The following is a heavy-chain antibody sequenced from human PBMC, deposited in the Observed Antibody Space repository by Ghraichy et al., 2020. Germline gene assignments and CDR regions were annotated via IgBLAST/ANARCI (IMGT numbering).Heavy chain of an antibody. CDR3: ARDYLLWFGERGDYYYGMDV. CDR1: GYTFTSYG. Sequence: SVKVSCKASGYTFTSYGISWVRQAPGQGLEWMGWISAYNGNTNYAQKLQGRVTMTTDTSTSTAYMELRSLRSDDTAVYYCARDYLLWFGERGDYYYGMDVWGQGTTVTVSS. CDR2: ISAYNGNT. V-gene: IGHV1-18*01. J-gene: IGHJ6*02. D-gene: IGHD3-10*01.